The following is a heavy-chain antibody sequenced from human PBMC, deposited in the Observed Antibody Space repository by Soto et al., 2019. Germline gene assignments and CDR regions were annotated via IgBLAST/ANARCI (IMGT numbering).Heavy chain of an antibody. Sequence: QVQLVQSGAEVKKPGSSVKVSCKVSGGPFSDYAVSWVRQAPGQGLEWMGGIIPMFGTANYAQKFQGRVTITVDESTTTAYMELSSLRSEDTAVYYCARDLDYYGSGNYYNRIDYWGQGTLVTVSS. D-gene: IGHD3-10*01. J-gene: IGHJ4*02. V-gene: IGHV1-69*01. CDR2: IIPMFGTA. CDR1: GGPFSDYA. CDR3: ARDLDYYGSGNYYNRIDY.